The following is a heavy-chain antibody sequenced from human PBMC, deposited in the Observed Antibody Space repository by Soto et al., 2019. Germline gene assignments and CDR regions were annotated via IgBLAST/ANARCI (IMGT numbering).Heavy chain of an antibody. V-gene: IGHV1-69*13. D-gene: IGHD6-13*01. CDR1: GGTFSSYA. Sequence: GASVKVSCKASGGTFSSYAIIWVRQAPGQGLEWMGGIIPIFGTANYAQKFQGRVTITADESTSTAYMELSSLRSEDTAVYYCASAYGQQLVGIYYYGMDVWGQGTTVTVS. CDR3: ASAYGQQLVGIYYYGMDV. CDR2: IIPIFGTA. J-gene: IGHJ6*02.